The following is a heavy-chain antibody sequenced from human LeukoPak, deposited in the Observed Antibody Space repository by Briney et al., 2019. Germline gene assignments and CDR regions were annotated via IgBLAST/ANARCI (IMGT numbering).Heavy chain of an antibody. CDR3: ARDGAPEAADDAFDI. D-gene: IGHD6-13*01. V-gene: IGHV4-59*01. CDR1: GGSISSYY. Sequence: PSETLSLTCTVSGGSISSYYWSWIRQPPGKGLEWIGYIYYSGSTNYNPSLKSRVTILVDTSKNQFSLKLSSVTAADTAVYYCARDGAPEAADDAFDIWGQGTMVTVSS. CDR2: IYYSGST. J-gene: IGHJ3*02.